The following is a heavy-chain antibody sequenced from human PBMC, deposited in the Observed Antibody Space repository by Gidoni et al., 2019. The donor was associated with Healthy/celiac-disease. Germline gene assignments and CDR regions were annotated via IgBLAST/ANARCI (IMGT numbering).Heavy chain of an antibody. D-gene: IGHD3-3*01. J-gene: IGHJ6*02. CDR1: GFTFSSYA. CDR3: AKSLGYYDFWSGDYYYGMDV. Sequence: EVQLLESGGGLVQPGGSLRLSCAASGFTFSSYAMSWVRQAPGKGLEWVSAISGSGGSTYYADSVKGRFTISRDNSKNTLYLQMNSLRAEDTAVYYCAKSLGYYDFWSGDYYYGMDVWGQGTTVTVSS. V-gene: IGHV3-23*01. CDR2: ISGSGGST.